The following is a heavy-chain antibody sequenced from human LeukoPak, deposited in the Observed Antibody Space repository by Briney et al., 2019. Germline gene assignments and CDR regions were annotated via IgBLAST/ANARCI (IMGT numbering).Heavy chain of an antibody. CDR1: GFTFSSYN. CDR2: ISSSSSSI. CDR3: ARVTYDSSGLHIDY. D-gene: IGHD3-22*01. J-gene: IGHJ4*02. V-gene: IGHV3-48*01. Sequence: GGSLRLSCAASGFTFSSYNMNWVRQAPGKGLEWVSYISSSSSSIFYADSVKGRFTISRGNARNSLYLRMNSLRAEDTAVYYCARVTYDSSGLHIDYWGQGTLVTISS.